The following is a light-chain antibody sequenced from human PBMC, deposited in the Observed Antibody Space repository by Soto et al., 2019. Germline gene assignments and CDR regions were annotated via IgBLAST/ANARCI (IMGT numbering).Light chain of an antibody. V-gene: IGKV3D-20*02. Sequence: EIVLTQSPGTLSLSPGERATLSCRASQSVRNSYLAWYQQKPGQAPRLLIYGAYTRATGIPVRFSGSGSGTDFTLTISRLEPEDFAVYYCQQRSNWPPSITFGQGTRLEIK. CDR1: QSVRNSY. J-gene: IGKJ5*01. CDR3: QQRSNWPPSIT. CDR2: GAY.